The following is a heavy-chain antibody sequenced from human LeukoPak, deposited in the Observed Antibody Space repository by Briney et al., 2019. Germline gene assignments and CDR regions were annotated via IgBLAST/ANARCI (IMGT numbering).Heavy chain of an antibody. Sequence: PGRSLRLFCAASGFTFSSYGMHWVRQAPGKGLEWVAVISYDGGNKYYADSVKGRFTISRDNSKNTLYLQMNSLRAEDTAVYYCATDIWWFDPWGQGTLVTVSS. J-gene: IGHJ5*02. CDR3: ATDIWWFDP. V-gene: IGHV3-30*03. D-gene: IGHD2-15*01. CDR1: GFTFSSYG. CDR2: ISYDGGNK.